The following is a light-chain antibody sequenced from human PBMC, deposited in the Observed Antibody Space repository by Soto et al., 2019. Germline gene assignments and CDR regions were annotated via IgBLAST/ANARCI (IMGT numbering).Light chain of an antibody. CDR1: QSVSSN. J-gene: IGKJ2*01. Sequence: EVVMMQPPATLSVSPGERATLSCRASQSVSSNLAWYQQRPGQAPRLLIYGASTRATGVPARFSGSGSGTEFTLTISSLQSEDFAVYYCQQYDNWPPYTFGQGTKLEIK. V-gene: IGKV3-15*01. CDR2: GAS. CDR3: QQYDNWPPYT.